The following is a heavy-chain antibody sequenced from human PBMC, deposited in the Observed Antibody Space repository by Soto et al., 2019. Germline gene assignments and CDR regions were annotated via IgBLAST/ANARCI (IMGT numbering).Heavy chain of an antibody. D-gene: IGHD6-13*01. CDR3: ARGYSSSSGAAFDI. CDR2: IYYSGST. Sequence: QVQLQESGPGRVKPSETLSLTCTVSGGSISSYYWSWIRQPPGKGLEWIGYIYYSGSTNYNPSLKSRVTISVDTSKNQFSLKLSSVTAADTAVYYCARGYSSSSGAAFDIWGQGTMVTVSS. V-gene: IGHV4-59*01. J-gene: IGHJ3*02. CDR1: GGSISSYY.